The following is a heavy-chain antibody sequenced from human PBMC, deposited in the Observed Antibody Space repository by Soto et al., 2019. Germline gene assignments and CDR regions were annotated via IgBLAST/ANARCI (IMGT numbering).Heavy chain of an antibody. CDR3: AKAVAGPYFVDY. CDR1: GFTFSSYA. CDR2: ISGSGGST. Sequence: PWGSLRLSCAASGFTFSSYAMSWVRQAPGKGLEWVSAISGSGGSTYYADSVKGRFTISRDNSKNTLYLQMNSLRAEDTAVYYCAKAVAGPYFVDYWGQGTLVTVSS. D-gene: IGHD6-19*01. V-gene: IGHV3-23*01. J-gene: IGHJ4*02.